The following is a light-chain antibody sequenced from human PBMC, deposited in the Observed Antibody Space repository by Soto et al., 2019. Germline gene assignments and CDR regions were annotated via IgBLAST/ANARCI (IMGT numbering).Light chain of an antibody. V-gene: IGLV2-23*01. CDR1: SSAVGSYRF. J-gene: IGLJ1*01. Sequence: QSALTQPASVSGSPGQSITISCTGSSSAVGSYRFVSWYQHHPGKVPKLIIYEGGKRPSGVSNRFSGSEPGNTASLTISGLQAEDEADYYCGSSAPSRTFVFGPGTKVTVL. CDR3: GSSAPSRTFV. CDR2: EGG.